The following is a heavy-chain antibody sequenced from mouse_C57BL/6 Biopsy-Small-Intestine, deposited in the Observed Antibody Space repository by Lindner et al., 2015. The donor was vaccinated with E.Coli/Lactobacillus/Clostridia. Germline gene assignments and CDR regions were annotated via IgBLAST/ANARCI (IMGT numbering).Heavy chain of an antibody. CDR3: ARSDVGNLSY. Sequence: VQLQESGPELVKPGASLKISCTASGYNFANYYIHWVRQRPGQGLEWIGWIHPGSGNTKYNGKFEGKATLTADTSSSTAYIHLSSLTSEDSAVYYCARSDVGNLSYWGQGTLVTVSA. V-gene: IGHV1-66*01. D-gene: IGHD2-1*01. CDR1: GYNFANYY. CDR2: IHPGSGNT. J-gene: IGHJ3*01.